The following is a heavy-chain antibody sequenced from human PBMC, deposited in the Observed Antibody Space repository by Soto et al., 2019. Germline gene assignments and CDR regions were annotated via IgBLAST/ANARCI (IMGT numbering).Heavy chain of an antibody. D-gene: IGHD6-19*01. Sequence: GGSLRLSCAASGFIFGDYYMSWIRQAPGKGLEWVSYISSSSSYTNYADSVKGRFTISRDNAKNSLYLQMNSLRAEDTAVYYCVRVDSSGWFGGMYWGQGTLVTVSS. V-gene: IGHV3-11*05. CDR3: VRVDSSGWFGGMY. CDR2: ISSSSSYT. CDR1: GFIFGDYY. J-gene: IGHJ4*02.